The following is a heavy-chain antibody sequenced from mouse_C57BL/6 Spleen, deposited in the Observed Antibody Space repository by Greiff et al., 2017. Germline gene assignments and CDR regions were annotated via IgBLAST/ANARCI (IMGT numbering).Heavy chain of an antibody. CDR3: ARTLPCTTGAMDY. CDR1: GYTFTSYW. D-gene: IGHD2-14*01. Sequence: QVQLQQPGAELVRPGSSVKLSCKASGYTFTSYWMDWVKQRPGQGLEWIGNIYPSDSETHYNQKFKDKATLTVDKSSSTAYMQLSSLTSEDSAVYYCARTLPCTTGAMDYWGQGTSVTVSS. CDR2: IYPSDSET. J-gene: IGHJ4*01. V-gene: IGHV1-61*01.